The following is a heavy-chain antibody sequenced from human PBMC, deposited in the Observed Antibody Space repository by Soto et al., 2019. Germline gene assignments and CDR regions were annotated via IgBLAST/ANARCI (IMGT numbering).Heavy chain of an antibody. D-gene: IGHD2-15*01. Sequence: PGGSLRLSCAASGFTFETYVMHWVRQAPGKGLEWVAVIWHDGKNKYYGDSVKGRFTISRDNSMNTLYLQMNSLRAEDTAVYYCARAPGSEAAFASWGQGTLVPVSS. CDR1: GFTFETYV. CDR2: IWHDGKNK. J-gene: IGHJ4*02. V-gene: IGHV3-33*08. CDR3: ARAPGSEAAFAS.